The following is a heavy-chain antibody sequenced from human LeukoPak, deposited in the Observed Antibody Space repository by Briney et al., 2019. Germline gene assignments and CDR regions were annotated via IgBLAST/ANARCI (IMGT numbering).Heavy chain of an antibody. Sequence: SQTLSLTCAISGDSFSSNSAAWNWIRQSPSRGLEWLGRTYYRSKWHNDYAVSVKSRITINPDTSKNQFSLQLNSVTPEDTAVYYCARDRSYSSGWYESFLNWFDPWGQGTLVTVSS. D-gene: IGHD6-19*01. CDR3: ARDRSYSSGWYESFLNWFDP. CDR1: GDSFSSNSAA. J-gene: IGHJ5*02. CDR2: TYYRSKWHN. V-gene: IGHV6-1*01.